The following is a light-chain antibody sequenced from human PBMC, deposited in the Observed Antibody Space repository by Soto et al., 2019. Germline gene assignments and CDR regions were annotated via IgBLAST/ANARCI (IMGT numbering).Light chain of an antibody. V-gene: IGKV3-20*01. CDR1: QSVRSNY. CDR3: QQYHTSPLM. Sequence: EVVMTQSPATLSVSPWERATLACRASQSVRSNYLAWYQQKPGQAPRLLIYGASSRATGIPDRFSGSGSGTDFTLTISRLEPEDLAVYYCQQYHTSPLMFGQGTKVDIK. CDR2: GAS. J-gene: IGKJ1*01.